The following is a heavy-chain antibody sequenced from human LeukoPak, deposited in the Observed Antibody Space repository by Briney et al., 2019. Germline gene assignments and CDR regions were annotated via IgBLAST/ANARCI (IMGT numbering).Heavy chain of an antibody. J-gene: IGHJ4*02. V-gene: IGHV1-46*02. CDR3: ARAFSSIQPLDY. CDR1: GYNFNDYY. CDR2: IHPDGGST. Sequence: GASVKVSCKASGYNFNDYYIYWVRQAPGHGLESTGYIHPDGGSTNYAQKFQGRVTMTSDMSTNTVYMELRSLRSEDTAMYYCARAFSSIQPLDYWGQGTLVTVSS. D-gene: IGHD6-19*01.